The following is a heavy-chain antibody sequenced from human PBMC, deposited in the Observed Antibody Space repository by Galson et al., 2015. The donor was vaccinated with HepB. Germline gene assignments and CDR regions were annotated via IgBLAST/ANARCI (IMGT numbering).Heavy chain of an antibody. CDR2: INTSTGNP. Sequence: SVKVSCKASGYTFTSYAMNWVRQAPGQGLEWMGWINTSTGNPTYAQGFTGRFVFSLDTSVSTAYLQISSLKAEDTAVYYCARERGRIETYCSGGSCYLLGNYYYYGMDVWGQGTPVTVSS. J-gene: IGHJ6*02. CDR1: GYTFTSYA. V-gene: IGHV7-4-1*02. D-gene: IGHD2-15*01. CDR3: ARERGRIETYCSGGSCYLLGNYYYYGMDV.